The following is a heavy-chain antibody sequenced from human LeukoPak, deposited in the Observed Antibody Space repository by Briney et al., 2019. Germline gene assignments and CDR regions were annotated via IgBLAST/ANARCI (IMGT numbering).Heavy chain of an antibody. CDR2: ISAYNGTT. V-gene: IGHV1-18*01. D-gene: IGHD6-6*01. CDR3: ARGGPYSSSYQFDY. CDR1: DNRFASYG. Sequence: ASVKVSCKASDNRFASYGITWVRQAPGQGLEWMGWISAYNGTTNTAQKFQGRVTMTEDTSTDTAYMELSSLRSEDTAVYYCARGGPYSSSYQFDYWGQGTLVTVSS. J-gene: IGHJ4*02.